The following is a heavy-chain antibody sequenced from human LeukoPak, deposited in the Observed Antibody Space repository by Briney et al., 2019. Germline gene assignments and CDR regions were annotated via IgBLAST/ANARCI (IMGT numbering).Heavy chain of an antibody. CDR2: ISTSSSTI. Sequence: GGSLRLSCAASGFTFSSYAMSWVRQAPGKGLEWVSYISTSSSTIYYAGSVKGRFTISRDNAKNSLYLQMNSLRAEDTAVYYCARGRGSYSSDYWGQGTLVTVSS. D-gene: IGHD1-26*01. CDR1: GFTFSSYA. CDR3: ARGRGSYSSDY. J-gene: IGHJ4*02. V-gene: IGHV3-48*01.